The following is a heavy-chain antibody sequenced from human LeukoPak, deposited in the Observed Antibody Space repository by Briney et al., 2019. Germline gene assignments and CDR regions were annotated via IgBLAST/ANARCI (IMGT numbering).Heavy chain of an antibody. Sequence: GGSLRLSCAASGFTFTSYYMHWVRQAPGKGLVWVSRISGDGSNTIYADSVKGRFTISRDNAKNTVYLQMNSLTAEDTAVYYCARDRDGKDYWGQGTLVTVSS. CDR3: ARDRDGKDY. CDR1: GFTFTSYY. CDR2: ISGDGSNT. J-gene: IGHJ4*02. D-gene: IGHD1-1*01. V-gene: IGHV3-74*01.